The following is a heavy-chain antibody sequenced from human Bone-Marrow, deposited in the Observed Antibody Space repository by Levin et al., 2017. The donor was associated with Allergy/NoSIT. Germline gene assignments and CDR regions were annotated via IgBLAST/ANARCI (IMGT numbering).Heavy chain of an antibody. Sequence: PGESLRLSCAASGFTVSSNYMSWVRQAPGKGLEWVSVIYSGGSTYYADSVKGRFTISRDNSKNTLYLQMNSLRAEDTAVYYCARDESGYDLGSFNYYYYMDVWGKGTTVTVSS. J-gene: IGHJ6*03. V-gene: IGHV3-53*01. CDR3: ARDESGYDLGSFNYYYYMDV. D-gene: IGHD5-12*01. CDR2: IYSGGST. CDR1: GFTVSSNY.